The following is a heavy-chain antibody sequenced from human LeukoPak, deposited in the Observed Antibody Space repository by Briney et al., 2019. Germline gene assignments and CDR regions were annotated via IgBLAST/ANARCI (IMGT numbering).Heavy chain of an antibody. J-gene: IGHJ4*02. Sequence: SETLSLTCTASGGSISSYYWSWIRQPAGKGLEWIGRIYTSGSTNYNPSLKSRVTMSVDTSKNQFSLKLSSVTAADTAVYYCARYKSVAGRPDLFDYWGQGTLVTVSS. V-gene: IGHV4-4*07. CDR3: ARYKSVAGRPDLFDY. D-gene: IGHD6-19*01. CDR1: GGSISSYY. CDR2: IYTSGST.